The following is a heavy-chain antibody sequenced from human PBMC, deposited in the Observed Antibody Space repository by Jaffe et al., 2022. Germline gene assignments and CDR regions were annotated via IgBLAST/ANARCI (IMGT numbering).Heavy chain of an antibody. D-gene: IGHD2-2*01. Sequence: EVQLVESGGGLVQPGGSLRLSCAASGFTFSSYSMNWVRQAPGKGLEWVSYISSSSSTIYYADSVKGRFTISRDNAKNSLYLQMNSLRAEDTAVYYCARDCSSTQEVYYYMDVWGKGTTVTVSS. J-gene: IGHJ6*03. CDR1: GFTFSSYS. CDR2: ISSSSSTI. V-gene: IGHV3-48*01. CDR3: ARDCSSTQEVYYYMDV.